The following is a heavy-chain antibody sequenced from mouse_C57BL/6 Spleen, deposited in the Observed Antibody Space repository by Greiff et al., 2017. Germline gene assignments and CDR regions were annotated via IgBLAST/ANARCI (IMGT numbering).Heavy chain of an antibody. Sequence: VQGVESGPGLVQPSQSLSIPCPVSCFSLTSYGVHWVRQSPGKGLEWLGVIWSGGSTDYNSAFISRLSISKDNSKSQVFFKMNSLQADDTSIYYCARYYYAMDYWGQGTSVTVSS. CDR2: IWSGGST. J-gene: IGHJ4*01. CDR1: CFSLTSYG. V-gene: IGHV2-2*01. CDR3: ARYYYAMDY.